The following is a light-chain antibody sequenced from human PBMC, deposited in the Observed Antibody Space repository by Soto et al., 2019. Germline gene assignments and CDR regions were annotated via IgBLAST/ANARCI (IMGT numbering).Light chain of an antibody. CDR2: EAS. Sequence: DIQMTQSPSTLSASVGDRVTITCRASQSRGRWLDWYQQKPGRAPKLLIYEASSLESGVPSRVSGSGSGTEFTLTITNLQPDDFAAYYCEQYKTDATFGGGTKVEI. J-gene: IGKJ4*01. CDR1: QSRGRW. CDR3: EQYKTDAT. V-gene: IGKV1-5*03.